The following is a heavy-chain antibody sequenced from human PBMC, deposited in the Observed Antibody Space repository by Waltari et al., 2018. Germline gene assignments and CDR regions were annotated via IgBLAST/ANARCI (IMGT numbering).Heavy chain of an antibody. J-gene: IGHJ3*02. CDR1: GGSIRSGSYY. CDR2: IYTSGST. Sequence: QVQLQESGPGLVTPSQTLSLTCTVSGGSIRSGSYYWSWIRQPAGKGLEWIGRIYTSGSTNYNPSLKSRVTISVDTSKNQFSLKLSSVTAADTAVYYCARGSYEADAFDIWGQGTMVTVSS. D-gene: IGHD1-26*01. V-gene: IGHV4-61*02. CDR3: ARGSYEADAFDI.